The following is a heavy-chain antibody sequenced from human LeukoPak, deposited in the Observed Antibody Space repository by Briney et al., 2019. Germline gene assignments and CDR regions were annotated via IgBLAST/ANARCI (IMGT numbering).Heavy chain of an antibody. V-gene: IGHV3-9*01. D-gene: IGHD2-15*01. CDR1: YA. CDR2: ISWNSGSI. CDR3: AKDLWNCSGGSCYSNYYYGMDV. Sequence: YAMHWVRHAPGKGLEWVSGISWNSGSIVYADSVKGRFTISRDNGKNSLYLQINSLRAEDTALYYCAKDLWNCSGGSCYSNYYYGMDVWGQGTTVTVSS. J-gene: IGHJ6*02.